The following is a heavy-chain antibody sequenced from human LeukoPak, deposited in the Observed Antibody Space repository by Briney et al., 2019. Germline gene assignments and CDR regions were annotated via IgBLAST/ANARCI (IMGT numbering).Heavy chain of an antibody. CDR2: IIHIIGIV. V-gene: IGHV1-69*04. J-gene: IGHJ4*02. Sequence: SVKVSCKASRCTFSSYVISWLGRAPGQGREWLGRIIHIIGIVNYAKKFQGRVKITAAKSTTKAYIERSRLGSEDTAVYYCAIGWQGYVRSGYYSFDYWGQGTLVTVSS. D-gene: IGHD3-22*01. CDR1: RCTFSSYV. CDR3: AIGWQGYVRSGYYSFDY.